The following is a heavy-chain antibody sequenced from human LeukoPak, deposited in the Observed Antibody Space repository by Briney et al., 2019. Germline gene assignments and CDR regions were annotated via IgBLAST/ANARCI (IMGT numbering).Heavy chain of an antibody. CDR2: FDPEDGET. V-gene: IGHV1-24*01. D-gene: IGHD6-6*01. Sequence: ASVKVSCKVSGYTLTELSMHWVRHAPGKGLEWMGGFDPEDGETIYARKFQGRVAMTEATSTDNAYMELSSLRSEDTAVYYCATDQRGYSSSSEYFQHWGQGTLVTVSS. J-gene: IGHJ1*01. CDR1: GYTLTELS. CDR3: ATDQRGYSSSSEYFQH.